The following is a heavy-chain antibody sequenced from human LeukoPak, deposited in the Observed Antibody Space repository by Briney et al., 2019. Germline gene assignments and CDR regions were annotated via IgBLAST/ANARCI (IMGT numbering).Heavy chain of an antibody. CDR2: ISGSGGST. Sequence: GGSLRLSCAASGFTFSSYGISWVRQAPGKGLEWVSAISGSGGSTYYADSVKGRFTTSRDNSKNTLYLQMNSLRAEDTALYYCARGSGYYHRQLHFDYWGQGTLVTVS. CDR3: ARGSGYYHRQLHFDY. D-gene: IGHD3-3*01. V-gene: IGHV3-23*01. CDR1: GFTFSSYG. J-gene: IGHJ4*02.